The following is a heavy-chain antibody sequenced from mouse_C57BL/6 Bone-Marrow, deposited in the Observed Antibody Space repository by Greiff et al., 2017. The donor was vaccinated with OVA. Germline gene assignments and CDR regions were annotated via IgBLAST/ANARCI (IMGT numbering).Heavy chain of an antibody. CDR3: AKINSNFYYYAMDY. V-gene: IGHV2-4*01. Sequence: VKLVESGPGLVQPSQSLSITCTVSGFSLTSYGVHWVRQPPGKGLEWLGVIWSGGSTDYNAAFISRLSISKDNSKSQVFFKMNSLQADDTAIYYCAKINSNFYYYAMDYWGQGTSVTVSS. D-gene: IGHD2-5*01. CDR2: IWSGGST. CDR1: GFSLTSYG. J-gene: IGHJ4*01.